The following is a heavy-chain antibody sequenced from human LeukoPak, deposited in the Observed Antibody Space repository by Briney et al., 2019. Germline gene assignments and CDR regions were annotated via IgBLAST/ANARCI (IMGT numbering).Heavy chain of an antibody. D-gene: IGHD3-22*01. J-gene: IGHJ3*02. V-gene: IGHV3-23*01. CDR3: AKGGYYYDSSGYYYPDAFDI. CDR1: GFTFSSYA. CDR2: ISGSGGST. Sequence: PGGSLRLSCAASGFTFSSYAMSWVRQAPGKGLEWVSAISGSGGSTYYADSVKGRFTISRDNSENTLYLQMNSLRAEDTAVYYCAKGGYYYDSSGYYYPDAFDIWGQGTMVTVSS.